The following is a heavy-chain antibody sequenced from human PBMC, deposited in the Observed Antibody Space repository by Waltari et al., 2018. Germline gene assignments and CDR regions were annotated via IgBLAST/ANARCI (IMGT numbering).Heavy chain of an antibody. V-gene: IGHV3-74*01. CDR2: IDSDGPRT. CDR3: GRESKTDWYVDF. CDR1: GFTFRDYW. J-gene: IGHJ4*02. Sequence: EVQMVASGGGLVQPGGSLRLPCAVSGFTFRDYWMHWARHSPGRGRVWVARIDSDGPRTAYADSVKGRATISRDNAKNIVYLQMDNLSGEDTAMYYCGRESKTDWYVDFWGQGTHVTVSS. D-gene: IGHD3-9*01.